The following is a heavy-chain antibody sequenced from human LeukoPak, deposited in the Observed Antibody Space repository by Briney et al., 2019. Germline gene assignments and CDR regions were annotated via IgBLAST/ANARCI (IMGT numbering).Heavy chain of an antibody. V-gene: IGHV1-69*04. Sequence: SVKVSCKASGGTFSSYAISWVRQAPGQGLEWMGRIIPILGIANYAQKFQGRVTITADKSTSTAYMELSSLRSEDTAVYYCARDSPPTTYYDILTGYPYLNWFEPWGQGTLVTVSS. J-gene: IGHJ5*02. CDR1: GGTFSSYA. CDR3: ARDSPPTTYYDILTGYPYLNWFEP. D-gene: IGHD3-9*01. CDR2: IIPILGIA.